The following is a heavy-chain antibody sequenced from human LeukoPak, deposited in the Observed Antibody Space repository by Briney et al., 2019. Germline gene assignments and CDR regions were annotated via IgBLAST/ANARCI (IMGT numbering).Heavy chain of an antibody. J-gene: IGHJ5*02. Sequence: ASVKVSCKASGYTFTSYYMHWVRQAPGQGLEWMGWINPNSGGTNYAQKFQGWVTMTRDTSISTAYMELSRLRSDDTAVYYCARVGSSSGEGDWFDPWGQGTLVTVSS. CDR1: GYTFTSYY. CDR3: ARVGSSSGEGDWFDP. CDR2: INPNSGGT. D-gene: IGHD6-13*01. V-gene: IGHV1-2*04.